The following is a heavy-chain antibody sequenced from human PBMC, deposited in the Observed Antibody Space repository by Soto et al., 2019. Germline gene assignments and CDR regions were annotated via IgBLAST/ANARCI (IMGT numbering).Heavy chain of an antibody. CDR2: IYYSGGT. J-gene: IGHJ4*02. CDR3: ARASGWGLGY. D-gene: IGHD6-19*01. V-gene: IGHV4-4*02. Sequence: QVQLQESGPGLVRPSGTLSLTCAVSGDSINSNYCWTWVRQPPGKGLEWIAEIYYSGGTSYNPSLKRRVTISMDNSKNQFSLNLTSVTAADTAMCYCARASGWGLGYWGQGTMVTVSS. CDR1: GDSINSNYC.